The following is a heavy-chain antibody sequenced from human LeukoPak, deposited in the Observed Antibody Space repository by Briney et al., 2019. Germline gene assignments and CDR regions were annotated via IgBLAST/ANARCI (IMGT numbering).Heavy chain of an antibody. V-gene: IGHV3-33*08. Sequence: GRSLRLSCAASGFTFSNYNMKWVRQAPGKGLEWVAIIWYDGSNKYYADSVKGRFTISRDNSKNTLSLQMNSLRAEVTAVYYCARSILNWDDWYFDLWGRGTLVTVSS. CDR3: ARSILNWDDWYFDL. J-gene: IGHJ2*01. CDR2: IWYDGSNK. D-gene: IGHD1-1*01. CDR1: GFTFSNYN.